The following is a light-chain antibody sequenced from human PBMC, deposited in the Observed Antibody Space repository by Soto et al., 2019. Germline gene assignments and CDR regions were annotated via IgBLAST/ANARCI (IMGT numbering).Light chain of an antibody. CDR1: QSIMNH. CDR3: QQTYNTPRP. Sequence: DIQMPQSPSSLSASVGDRVTITCRASQSIMNHLNWYQHKSGKAPRLLIYAAYSLHSGVPPRFSGSGSGTDFNMTISSLLSDDLATSYSQQTYNTPRPFGWGTKLDIK. CDR2: AAY. V-gene: IGKV1-39*01. J-gene: IGKJ4*02.